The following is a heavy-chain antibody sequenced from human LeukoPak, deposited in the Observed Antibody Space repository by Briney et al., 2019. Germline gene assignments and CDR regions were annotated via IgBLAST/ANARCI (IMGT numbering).Heavy chain of an antibody. CDR3: ARPLRSGYYLAFDY. Sequence: QTGGSLRLSCAASGITVSTNYMSWVRQAPGKGLEWVSIAFSDGRTFYADSVKGRFTISRDSSKNTVFLQMNSLRAEDTAVYYCARPLRSGYYLAFDYWGQGTRVTVSS. D-gene: IGHD3-22*01. J-gene: IGHJ4*02. CDR1: GITVSTNY. CDR2: AFSDGRT. V-gene: IGHV3-53*01.